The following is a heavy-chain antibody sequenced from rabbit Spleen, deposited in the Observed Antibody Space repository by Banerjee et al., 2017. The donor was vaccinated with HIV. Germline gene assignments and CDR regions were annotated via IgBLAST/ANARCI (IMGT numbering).Heavy chain of an antibody. CDR2: INAVTGKA. J-gene: IGHJ4*01. D-gene: IGHD6-1*01. V-gene: IGHV1S45*01. CDR3: VRDQAGDADSGPYYLNL. CDR1: GVSLNDKDV. Sequence: QEQLEESGGGLVKPEGSLTLTCKASGVSLNDKDVMCWVRQAPGKGLEWIACINAVTGKAVYASWAKGRFTFSKTSSTTVTLQMTSLTVADTATYFCVRDQAGDADSGPYYLNLWGPGTLVTVS.